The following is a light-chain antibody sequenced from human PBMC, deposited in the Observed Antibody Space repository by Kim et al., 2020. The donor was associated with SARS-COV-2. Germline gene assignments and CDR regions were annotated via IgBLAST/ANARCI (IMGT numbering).Light chain of an antibody. CDR2: FGS. CDR3: LQAFHVPRT. CDR1: TSRVSNTGYTY. Sequence: SARACRSSTSRVSNTGYTYLSWYQQKPGQSPQLLIHFGSNWPCGVPARFSGSGSRTDFTLNISRLEPGDFGIYYCLQAFHVPRTFGQGTKVDIK. J-gene: IGKJ1*01. V-gene: IGKV2-28*01.